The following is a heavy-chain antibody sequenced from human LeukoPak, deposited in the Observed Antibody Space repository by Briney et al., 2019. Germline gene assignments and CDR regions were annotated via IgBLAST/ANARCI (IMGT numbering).Heavy chain of an antibody. CDR3: AKESSTIAAAGSGFDY. CDR1: GFTFSRYG. J-gene: IGHJ4*02. D-gene: IGHD6-13*01. CDR2: ISGSGGST. Sequence: HTGGSLRLSCAASGFTFSRYGMTWVRQAPGKGLEWVSSISGSGGSTFYGDSVKGRFTVSRDNSKNTLNLQMNSLRAEDTAVYYCAKESSTIAAAGSGFDYWGQGTLVTVSS. V-gene: IGHV3-23*01.